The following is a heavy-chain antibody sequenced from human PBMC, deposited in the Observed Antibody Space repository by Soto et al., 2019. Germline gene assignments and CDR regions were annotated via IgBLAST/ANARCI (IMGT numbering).Heavy chain of an antibody. CDR2: IIPIFGTA. CDR1: GGTFSSYA. Sequence: SVKVSCKASGGTFSSYAISWVRQAPGQGLEWMGGIIPIFGTANYAQKFQGRVTITADESTSTAYMELSSLRSEDTAVYYCARDPQPGYSSGWYNWFDPWGQGTLVTVSS. D-gene: IGHD6-19*01. CDR3: ARDPQPGYSSGWYNWFDP. V-gene: IGHV1-69*13. J-gene: IGHJ5*02.